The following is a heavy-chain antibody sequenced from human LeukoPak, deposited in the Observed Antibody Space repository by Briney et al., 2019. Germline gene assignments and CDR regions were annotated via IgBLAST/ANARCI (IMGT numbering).Heavy chain of an antibody. CDR1: GGSFSGYY. J-gene: IGHJ5*02. D-gene: IGHD2-2*01. V-gene: IGHV4-34*01. CDR3: ASPGYCSSTSCPNWFDP. Sequence: SETLSLTCAVYGGSFSGYYWTWIRQPPGKGLEWIGEIHYSGSATYNPSLKSRVTISVDTSKNQFSLKLSSVTAADTAVYYCASPGYCSSTSCPNWFDPWGQGTLVTVSS. CDR2: IHYSGSA.